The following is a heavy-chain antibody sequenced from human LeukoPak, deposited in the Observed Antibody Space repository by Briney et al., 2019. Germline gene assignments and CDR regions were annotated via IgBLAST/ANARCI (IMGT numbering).Heavy chain of an antibody. D-gene: IGHD3-10*01. CDR1: GDSISAYY. CDR3: AREPMVRGHSRTAFDI. V-gene: IGHV4-4*09. CDR2: IYTSGTT. Sequence: SETLSLTCTVSGDSISAYYWSWIRQPPGKGLEWIGYIYTSGTTNYNPSLKSRVTMSADTSKNQFSLKLSSVTAADTAVYYCAREPMVRGHSRTAFDIWGQGTMVTVSS. J-gene: IGHJ3*02.